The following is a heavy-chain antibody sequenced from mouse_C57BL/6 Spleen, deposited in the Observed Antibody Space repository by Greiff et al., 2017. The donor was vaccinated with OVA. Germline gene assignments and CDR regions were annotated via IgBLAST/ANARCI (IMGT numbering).Heavy chain of an antibody. Sequence: DVQLQESGGGLVKPGGSLKLSCAASGFTFSSYAMSWVRQTPEKRLEWVATISDGGSYTYYPDNVKGRFTISRDNAKNNLYLQMSHLKSEDTAMYYCAREGGLKGGYFDYWGQGTTLTVSS. J-gene: IGHJ2*01. D-gene: IGHD1-3*01. CDR2: ISDGGSYT. V-gene: IGHV5-4*01. CDR3: AREGGLKGGYFDY. CDR1: GFTFSSYA.